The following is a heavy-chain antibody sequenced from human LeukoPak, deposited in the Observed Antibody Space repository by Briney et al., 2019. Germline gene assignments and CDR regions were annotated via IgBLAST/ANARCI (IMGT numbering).Heavy chain of an antibody. V-gene: IGHV4-59*08. CDR2: ISYSGNT. J-gene: IGHJ2*01. D-gene: IGHD5-12*01. Sequence: SETLSLTCTVSGGSICSYFRSWLRQPPGKRLEWIGYISYSGNTDYSPSLKSRVTLSVDTSKNRLSLKLSSVTAADTAMYYCARKSSRGGFNGYDYWYFDLWGRGTLVTVSS. CDR1: GGSICSYF. CDR3: ARKSSRGGFNGYDYWYFDL.